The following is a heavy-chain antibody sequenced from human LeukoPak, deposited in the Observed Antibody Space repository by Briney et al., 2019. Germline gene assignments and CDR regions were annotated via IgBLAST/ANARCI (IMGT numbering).Heavy chain of an antibody. CDR1: GYTLTELS. CDR3: ATGDSGSDLFDY. Sequence: ASVKVSCKVSGYTLTELSMHWVRRSPGKGLEWMGGFDPEDGETIYAQKFQGRVTMTEDTSTDTAYMELSSLRSEDTAVYYCATGDSGSDLFDYWGQGTLVTVSS. J-gene: IGHJ4*02. CDR2: FDPEDGET. V-gene: IGHV1-24*01. D-gene: IGHD1-26*01.